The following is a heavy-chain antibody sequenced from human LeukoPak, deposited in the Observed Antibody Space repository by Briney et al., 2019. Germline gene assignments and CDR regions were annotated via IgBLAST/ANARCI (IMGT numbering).Heavy chain of an antibody. CDR1: GLTFSNAC. CDR2: IKSKTDGGTT. J-gene: IGHJ3*02. Sequence: PGGSLRLSCAASGLTFSNACMRWVRQAPGKGLEWVGRIKSKTDGGTTDYGAPVKGRFIISRDDSKNTLYLQMNGLKIEDTAVYYCITDPGEWEPIWGQGTMVTVSS. CDR3: ITDPGEWEPI. D-gene: IGHD1-26*01. V-gene: IGHV3-15*01.